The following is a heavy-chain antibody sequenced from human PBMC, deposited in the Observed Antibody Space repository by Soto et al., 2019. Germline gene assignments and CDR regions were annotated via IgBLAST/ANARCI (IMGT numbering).Heavy chain of an antibody. D-gene: IGHD4-17*01. CDR3: ARGSTVTTRYYYYMDV. V-gene: IGHV1-18*01. J-gene: IGHJ6*03. CDR2: ISAYNGNT. Sequence: VSVNLSCKAAGYGFSIYGISWGRQAPRQGLEWMGWISAYNGNTNYAQKLQGRVTMTTDTSTSTAYMELRSLRSDDTAVYYCARGSTVTTRYYYYMDVWGKGTTLTVSS. CDR1: GYGFSIYG.